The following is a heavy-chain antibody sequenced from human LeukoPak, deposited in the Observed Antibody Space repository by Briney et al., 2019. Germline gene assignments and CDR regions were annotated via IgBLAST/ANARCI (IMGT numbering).Heavy chain of an antibody. Sequence: SETLSLTCAVYGGSFSGYYWSWLRQPPGKGLEWIGEINHSGSTNYNPSLKSRVTISVDTSKNQFSLKLSSVTAADTAAYYCARTVTSPRRYYYGMDVWGKGTTVTVSS. CDR3: ARTVTSPRRYYYGMDV. J-gene: IGHJ6*04. CDR2: INHSGST. CDR1: GGSFSGYY. V-gene: IGHV4-34*01. D-gene: IGHD4-17*01.